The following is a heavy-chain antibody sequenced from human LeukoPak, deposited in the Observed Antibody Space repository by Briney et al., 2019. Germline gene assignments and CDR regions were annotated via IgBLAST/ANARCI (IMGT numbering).Heavy chain of an antibody. CDR3: ARPADLARGVSNWFDP. CDR1: GYTFTSYG. J-gene: IGHJ5*02. CDR2: ISAYNGNT. V-gene: IGHV1-18*01. Sequence: ASVTVSCKASGYTFTSYGISWVRQAPGQGLEWMGWISAYNGNTNYAQKLQGRVTMTRDTSISTAYMELSRLRSDDTAVYYCARPADLARGVSNWFDPWGQGTLVTVSS. D-gene: IGHD3-10*01.